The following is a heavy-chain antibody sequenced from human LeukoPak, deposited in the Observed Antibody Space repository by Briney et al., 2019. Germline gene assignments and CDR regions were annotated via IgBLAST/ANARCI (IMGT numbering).Heavy chain of an antibody. Sequence: PSETLSLTCTVSGGSIRSSYYYWGWIRQPPGKGLEWIGSIYYSGNIYYNPSLKSRVTIFVDTSKNQFSLKLSSVTAADTAVYYCQSRYLEWLLDYWGQGTLVTVSS. V-gene: IGHV4-39*01. CDR1: GGSIRSSYYY. CDR2: IYYSGNI. CDR3: QSRYLEWLLDY. D-gene: IGHD3-3*01. J-gene: IGHJ4*02.